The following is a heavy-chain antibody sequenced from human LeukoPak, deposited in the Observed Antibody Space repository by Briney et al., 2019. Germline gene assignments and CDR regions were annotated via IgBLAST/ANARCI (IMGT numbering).Heavy chain of an antibody. V-gene: IGHV4-59*12. J-gene: IGHJ4*02. CDR1: GGSISSFY. CDR2: IYYTGST. CDR3: ARDETYYDIDYFDY. D-gene: IGHD3-9*01. Sequence: PSETLSLTCTVSGGSISSFYWSWIRQPPGKGLEWIGYIYYTGSTNYNSSLKSRVTISVDTSKNQFSLNLSSVTAADTAVYYCARDETYYDIDYFDYWGQGTLVTVSS.